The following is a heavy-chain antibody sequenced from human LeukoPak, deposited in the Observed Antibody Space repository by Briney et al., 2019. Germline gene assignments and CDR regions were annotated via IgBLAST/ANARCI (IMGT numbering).Heavy chain of an antibody. Sequence: GGSLRLSCAASGFTFSTCAMSWVRQAPGKGLEWVSGISGTTSGTYYADSVKGRFTISRDNSKNTLFLQVNSLRTEDTAVYYCAKVRTYFYHGLDVWGQGTTVTVSS. CDR2: ISGTTSGT. J-gene: IGHJ6*02. D-gene: IGHD1-14*01. V-gene: IGHV3-23*01. CDR3: AKVRTYFYHGLDV. CDR1: GFTFSTCA.